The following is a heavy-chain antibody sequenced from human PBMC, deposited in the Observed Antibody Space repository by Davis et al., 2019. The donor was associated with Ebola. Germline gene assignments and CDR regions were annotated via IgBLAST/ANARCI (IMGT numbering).Heavy chain of an antibody. CDR2: IYYTGSA. V-gene: IGHV4-59*03. J-gene: IGHJ4*02. D-gene: IGHD3-10*01. CDR1: GGSLTNNY. Sequence: ETLSLTCTVSGGSLTNNYWSWIRQPPGKRLEWIGSIYYTGSAYYNSSLASRATISVDTSKNQFSLKLTSVTAADTAMYYCSERGSSVWGQGTLVTVSS. CDR3: SERGSSV.